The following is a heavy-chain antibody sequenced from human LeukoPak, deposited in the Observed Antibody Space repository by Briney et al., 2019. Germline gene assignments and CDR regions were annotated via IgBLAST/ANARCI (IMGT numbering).Heavy chain of an antibody. D-gene: IGHD3-10*01. V-gene: IGHV3-30*02. CDR3: ARDMVRGVIGWFDP. J-gene: IGHJ5*02. CDR2: IQYDGSNK. CDR1: GFTFSNYG. Sequence: GGSLRLSCAASGFTFSNYGMQWVRQAPGKGLEWVAFIQYDGSNKYYTDSVKGRFTISRDNAKNSLYLQMNSLRAEDTAVYYCARDMVRGVIGWFDPWGQGTLVTVSS.